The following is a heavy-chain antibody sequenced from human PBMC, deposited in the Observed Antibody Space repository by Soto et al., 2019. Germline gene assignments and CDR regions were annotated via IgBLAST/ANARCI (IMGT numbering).Heavy chain of an antibody. V-gene: IGHV1-8*01. Sequence: ASVKVSCKASGYTFTSYDINWVRQATGQGLEWMGWMNPNSGNTGYAQKFQGRVTMTRNTSISTAYMELSSLRSEDTAVYYCATGTVDIVATLYYYYYYMDVWGKGTTVTVSS. CDR3: ATGTVDIVATLYYYYYYMDV. CDR1: GYTFTSYD. J-gene: IGHJ6*03. D-gene: IGHD5-12*01. CDR2: MNPNSGNT.